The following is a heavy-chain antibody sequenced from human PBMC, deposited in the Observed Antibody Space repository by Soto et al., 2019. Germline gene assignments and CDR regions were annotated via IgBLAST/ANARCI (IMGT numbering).Heavy chain of an antibody. CDR2: IDPSDSYT. V-gene: IGHV5-10-1*01. CDR3: ARANDYSSQDFDY. D-gene: IGHD4-4*01. J-gene: IGHJ4*02. Sequence: PGESLKISCKGSGYSFTSYWISWVRQMPGKGLEWMGRIDPSDSYTNYSPSFQGHVTISADKSISTAYLQWSSLKASDTAMYYCARANDYSSQDFDYWGQGTLVTVSS. CDR1: GYSFTSYW.